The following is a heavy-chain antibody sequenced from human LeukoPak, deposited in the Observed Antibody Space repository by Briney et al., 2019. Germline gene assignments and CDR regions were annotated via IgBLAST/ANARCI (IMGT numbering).Heavy chain of an antibody. CDR2: IKSKTDGGTT. J-gene: IGHJ6*02. V-gene: IGHV3-15*01. CDR3: TTEGIYYDSSGYYWTWGKAYYYGMDV. CDR1: GFTFSSYA. D-gene: IGHD3-22*01. Sequence: NPGGSLRLSCAASGFTFSSYAMSWVRQAPGKGLEWVGRIKSKTDGGTTDYAAPVKGRFTISRDDSKNTLYLQMNSLKTEDTAVYYCTTEGIYYDSSGYYWTWGKAYYYGMDVWGQGTTVTVSS.